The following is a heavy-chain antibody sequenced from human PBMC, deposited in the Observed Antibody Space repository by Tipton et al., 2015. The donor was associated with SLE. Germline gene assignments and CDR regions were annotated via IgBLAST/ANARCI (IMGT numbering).Heavy chain of an antibody. V-gene: IGHV4-30-4*01. CDR1: GGSISSGDYY. D-gene: IGHD6-13*01. CDR3: ARVRAAAALFDY. Sequence: TLSLTCTVSGGSISSGDYYWSWIRQPPGKGLEWIGYIYYSGSTYYNPSLKSRVTISVDTSKNQFSLKLSSVTAADTAVYYCARVRAAAALFDYWGQGTLVTVSS. J-gene: IGHJ4*02. CDR2: IYYSGST.